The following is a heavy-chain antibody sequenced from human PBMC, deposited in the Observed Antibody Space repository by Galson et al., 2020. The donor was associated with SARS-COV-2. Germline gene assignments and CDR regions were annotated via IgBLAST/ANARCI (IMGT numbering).Heavy chain of an antibody. D-gene: IGHD4-17*01. CDR2: ISYDGSNK. CDR3: ARGITNDYGDYSAERYQEFDY. J-gene: IGHJ4*02. CDR1: GFTFSSYA. V-gene: IGHV3-30-3*01. Sequence: GESLKISCAASGFTFSSYAMHWVRQAPGKGLEWVAVISYDGSNKYYADSVKGRFTISRDNSKNTLYLQMNSLRAEDTAVYYCARGITNDYGDYSAERYQEFDYWGQGTLVTVSS.